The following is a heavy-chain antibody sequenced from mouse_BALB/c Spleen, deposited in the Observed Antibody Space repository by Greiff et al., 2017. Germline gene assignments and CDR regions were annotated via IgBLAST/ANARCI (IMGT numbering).Heavy chain of an antibody. V-gene: IGHV5-9-4*01. CDR2: ISSGGSYT. J-gene: IGHJ4*01. D-gene: IGHD3-1*01. CDR3: ARGAFLDY. Sequence: EVQVVESGGGLVKPGGSLKLSCAASGFTFSSYAMSWVRQSPEKRLEWVAEISSGGSYTYYPATVTGRFTISRDNAKNTLYLEMSSLRSEDTAMYYCARGAFLDYWGQGTSVTVSS. CDR1: GFTFSSYA.